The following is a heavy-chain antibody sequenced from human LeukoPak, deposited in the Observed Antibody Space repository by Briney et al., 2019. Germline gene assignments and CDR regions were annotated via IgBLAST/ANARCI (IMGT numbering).Heavy chain of an antibody. CDR1: EFTFSSYW. D-gene: IGHD2-21*02. V-gene: IGHV3-7*04. CDR2: IKHDGSEK. CDR3: ARSGDCAF. Sequence: GGSLRLSCVAPEFTFSSYWMTWVRQPPGSGLEWVATIKHDGSEKYYGDSVKGRVTLSRDNAYNLLYLQMNSLRAEDTAVYYCARSGDCAFWGQGTLVTVSS. J-gene: IGHJ4*02.